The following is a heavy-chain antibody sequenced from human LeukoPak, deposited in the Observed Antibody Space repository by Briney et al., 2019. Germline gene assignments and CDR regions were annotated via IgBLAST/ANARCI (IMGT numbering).Heavy chain of an antibody. CDR1: GFTFNSYA. CDR3: AKWSRTAVAGPLGYFDH. J-gene: IGHJ4*02. D-gene: IGHD6-19*01. Sequence: GSLRLSCAASGFTFNSYAMSWVRQAPGKGLEWVSAISGSGGTTYSADSVKGRFTIPRDNSKNTLYVQMNSLRAEDTAVYYCAKWSRTAVAGPLGYFDHWGQGTLVIVSS. CDR2: ISGSGGTT. V-gene: IGHV3-23*01.